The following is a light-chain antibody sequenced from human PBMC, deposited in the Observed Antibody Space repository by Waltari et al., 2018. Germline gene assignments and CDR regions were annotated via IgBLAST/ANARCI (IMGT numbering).Light chain of an antibody. CDR1: SGSVSTNYY. CDR2: STN. J-gene: IGLJ3*02. CDR3: VLYMGSGIWV. V-gene: IGLV8-61*01. Sequence: QTVVTREPSFSVSPGGTVTLTCGLTSGSVSTNYYPTWFQQTPGQAPRTLIFSTNTRSSGVPDRFSGSILGNRAALTIRGAQADDESDYYCVLYMGSGIWVFGGGTKVTVL.